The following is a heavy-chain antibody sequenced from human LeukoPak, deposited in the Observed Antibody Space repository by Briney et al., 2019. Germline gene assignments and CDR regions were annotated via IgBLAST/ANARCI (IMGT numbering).Heavy chain of an antibody. Sequence: PSETRSLTCTASGVSIGSYFWSWIRQPPGKGLEWIGYIDNRGSTNYNPSLKSRVTISVDTSKNQFSLKLNSVTAADTAVYYCARGGSYTPYWGQGTLVTVSS. V-gene: IGHV4-59*08. CDR2: IDNRGST. J-gene: IGHJ4*02. CDR1: GVSIGSYF. CDR3: ARGGSYTPY. D-gene: IGHD1-26*01.